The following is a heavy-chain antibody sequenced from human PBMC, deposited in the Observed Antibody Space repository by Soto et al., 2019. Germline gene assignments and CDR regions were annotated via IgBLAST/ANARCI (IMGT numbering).Heavy chain of an antibody. CDR2: IYYSGFT. CDR1: GGSVSSGNYY. V-gene: IGHV4-61*01. D-gene: IGHD3-10*01. J-gene: IGHJ4*02. Sequence: QVQLQESGPGLVKPSETLSLTCTVSGGSVSSGNYYWTWIRQPPGQGLEWIGYIYYSGFTKNNPSLKSRVTMSIDTSKNQFSLKLSSVTAADTAVYYCARVYYGSGVYWGQGTLVTVSS. CDR3: ARVYYGSGVY.